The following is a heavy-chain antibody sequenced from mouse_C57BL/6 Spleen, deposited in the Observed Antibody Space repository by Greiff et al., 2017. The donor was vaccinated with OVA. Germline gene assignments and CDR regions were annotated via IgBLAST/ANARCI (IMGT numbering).Heavy chain of an antibody. J-gene: IGHJ1*03. CDR3: AREGYGSSYVRYCDV. CDR1: GYSFTGYY. CDR2: INPSTGGT. D-gene: IGHD1-1*01. V-gene: IGHV1-42*01. Sequence: EVQLQQSGPELVKPGASVKISCRASGYSFTGYYMNWVKQSPEKSLEWIGEINPSTGGTTYNQKFKAKATLTVDKSSSTAYMQLKSLTSEDSAVYYCAREGYGSSYVRYCDVWGTGTTVTVSS.